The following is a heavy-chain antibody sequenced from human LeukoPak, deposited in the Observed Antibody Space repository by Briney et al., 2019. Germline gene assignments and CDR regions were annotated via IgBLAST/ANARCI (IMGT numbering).Heavy chain of an antibody. D-gene: IGHD2-2*01. CDR3: ARLVPSTSCLDY. CDR1: GYSFTSYW. Sequence: GESLKISCKGSGYSFTSYWIGWVRQMPGKGLEWMGIIYPGDSYTRYSPSFQGQVTFSADKSTSTAYLQWSSLKASDTAMYYCARLVPSTSCLDYWSQGTLVTVSS. CDR2: IYPGDSYT. J-gene: IGHJ4*02. V-gene: IGHV5-51*01.